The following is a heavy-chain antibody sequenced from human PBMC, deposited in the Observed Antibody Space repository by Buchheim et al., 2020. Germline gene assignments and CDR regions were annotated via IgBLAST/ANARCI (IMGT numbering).Heavy chain of an antibody. CDR3: ARGGGYYYLDI. V-gene: IGHV4-34*01. D-gene: IGHD1-26*01. J-gene: IGHJ4*02. Sequence: QVQLQEWGAGLLKPSETLSLTCAVSGGSFTDYYWTWVRQPPGKGLEWIGEIKHTGSTNYSPSFKSRVTISIDTSTNQISLKLSSVTAADTAVYYCARGGGYYYLDIWGQGAL. CDR2: IKHTGST. CDR1: GGSFTDYY.